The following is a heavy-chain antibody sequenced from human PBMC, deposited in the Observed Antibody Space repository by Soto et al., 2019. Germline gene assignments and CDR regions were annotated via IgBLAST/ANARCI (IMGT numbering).Heavy chain of an antibody. CDR1: GGSISSYY. D-gene: IGHD3-22*01. Sequence: SETLSLTCTVSGGSISSYYWSWIRQPPGKGLEWIGYIYYSGSTNYNPSLKSRVTISVDTSKNQFSLKLSSVTAADTAVYYCARDSSGYFENWFDPWGQGTLVTVSS. J-gene: IGHJ5*02. CDR3: ARDSSGYFENWFDP. CDR2: IYYSGST. V-gene: IGHV4-59*01.